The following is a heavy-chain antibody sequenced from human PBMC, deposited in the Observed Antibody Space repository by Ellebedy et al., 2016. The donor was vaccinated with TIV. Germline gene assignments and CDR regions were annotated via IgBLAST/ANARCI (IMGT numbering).Heavy chain of an antibody. CDR2: INPNSGGT. CDR1: GYTFTGYY. D-gene: IGHD3-22*01. Sequence: AASVKVSCKASGYTFTGYYMHWVRQAPGQGLEWMGWINPNSGGTNYAQKFQGWVTMTSDTSNSTAYMDRSRLRSDDTDVYYCARDTRTQGYSSGYYRYGMDVWGQGTTVTVSS. J-gene: IGHJ6*02. CDR3: ARDTRTQGYSSGYYRYGMDV. V-gene: IGHV1-2*04.